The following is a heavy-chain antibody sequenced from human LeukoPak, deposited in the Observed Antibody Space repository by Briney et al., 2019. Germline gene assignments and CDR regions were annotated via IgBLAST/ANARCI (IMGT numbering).Heavy chain of an antibody. J-gene: IGHJ4*02. V-gene: IGHV5-51*01. CDR3: ARQFSGHDRDY. Sequence: GESLKISCKGSGYSFTSYWIGWVRQMPGKGLEGMGIIYPGDFDTRYSPSFQGQVTISADKSINTAYLQWSSLKASDTAIYYCARQFSGHDRDYWGQGTLVTVSS. CDR2: IYPGDFDT. D-gene: IGHD5-12*01. CDR1: GYSFTSYW.